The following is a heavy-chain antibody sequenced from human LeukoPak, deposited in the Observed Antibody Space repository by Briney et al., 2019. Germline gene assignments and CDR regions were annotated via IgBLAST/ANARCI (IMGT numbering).Heavy chain of an antibody. CDR3: ARDQWDQLTGFDY. D-gene: IGHD1-26*01. J-gene: IGHJ4*02. Sequence: SETLSLTCTVSGGSISSYYWSWIRQPPGKGLEWIGYIYYSGSTNYNSSLKSRVTISVDTSKNQFSLKLGSATAADTAVYYCARDQWDQLTGFDYWGQGTLVTVSS. CDR1: GGSISSYY. CDR2: IYYSGST. V-gene: IGHV4-59*01.